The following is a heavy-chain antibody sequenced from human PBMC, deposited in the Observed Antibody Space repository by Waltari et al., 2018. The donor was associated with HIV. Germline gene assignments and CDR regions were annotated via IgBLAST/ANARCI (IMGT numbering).Heavy chain of an antibody. CDR1: GFTFSSYW. CDR2: INRDGRST. V-gene: IGHV3-74*01. D-gene: IGHD3-22*01. Sequence: EVQLVESGGGLVQPGGSLRLSCAASGFTFSSYWMHWVRQAPGKGLVLVSRINRDGRSTSYADSVKGRFTISRDNAKNTLYLQMNSLRAEDTAVYYCARDYYDSLAGFDYWGQGTLVTVSS. CDR3: ARDYYDSLAGFDY. J-gene: IGHJ4*02.